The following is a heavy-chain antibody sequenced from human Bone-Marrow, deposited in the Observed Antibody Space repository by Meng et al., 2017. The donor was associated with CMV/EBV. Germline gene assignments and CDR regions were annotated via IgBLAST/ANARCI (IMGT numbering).Heavy chain of an antibody. CDR3: AILYDFWSGYYRRSDY. CDR1: GGSISSSSYY. CDR2: IYYSGST. Sequence: SETLSLICTVSGGSISSSSYYWGWIRQPPGKGLEWIGSIYYSGSTYYNPSLKSRVTISVDTSKNQFSLKLSSVTAADTAVYYCAILYDFWSGYYRRSDYWGQGTLVTVSS. D-gene: IGHD3-3*01. J-gene: IGHJ4*02. V-gene: IGHV4-39*07.